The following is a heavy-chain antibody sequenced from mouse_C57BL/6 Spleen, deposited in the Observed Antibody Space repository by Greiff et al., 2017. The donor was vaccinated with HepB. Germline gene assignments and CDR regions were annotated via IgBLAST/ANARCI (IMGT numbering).Heavy chain of an antibody. CDR3: ARAYYYGSSYDAWFAY. D-gene: IGHD1-1*01. CDR2: IYPRSGNT. Sequence: VQLQESGAELARPGASVKLSCKASGYTFTSYGISWVKQRTGQGLEWIGEIYPRSGNTYYNEKFKGKATLTADKSSSTAYMELRSLTSEDSAVYFCARAYYYGSSYDAWFAYWGQGTLVTVSA. V-gene: IGHV1-81*01. CDR1: GYTFTSYG. J-gene: IGHJ3*01.